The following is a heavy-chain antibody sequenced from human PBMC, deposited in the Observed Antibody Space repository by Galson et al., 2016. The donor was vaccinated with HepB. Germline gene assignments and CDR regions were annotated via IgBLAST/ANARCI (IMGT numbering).Heavy chain of an antibody. J-gene: IGHJ4*02. CDR2: IKEDGSEK. V-gene: IGHV3-7*01. D-gene: IGHD7-27*01. Sequence: SLRLSCAASGFTFSNYWMSWVRQAPGKGLEWVANIKEDGSEKYYMDSVKGRVTISRDNANNSLYLQMNSLRVEDAAVYYCARRRRVSTPGYYFDYWGQGTLVTVSS. CDR1: GFTFSNYW. CDR3: ARRRRVSTPGYYFDY.